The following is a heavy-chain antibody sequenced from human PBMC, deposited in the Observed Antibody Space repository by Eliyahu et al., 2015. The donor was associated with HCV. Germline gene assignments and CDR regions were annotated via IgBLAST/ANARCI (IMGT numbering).Heavy chain of an antibody. D-gene: IGHD3-22*01. V-gene: IGHV3-15*01. Sequence: EVQLVESGGGLVKPGGSLRLSCAASGFTFSTAWMSWVRXAPGKGLGWLGRIKSKTDGGTTDYAAPVKGRFTISTDDLKNTLYLQMNSLKTEDTAVYYCATVTMVLVHSYFDYWGQGILVTVSS. CDR2: IKSKTDGGTT. J-gene: IGHJ4*02. CDR3: ATVTMVLVHSYFDY. CDR1: GFTFSTAW.